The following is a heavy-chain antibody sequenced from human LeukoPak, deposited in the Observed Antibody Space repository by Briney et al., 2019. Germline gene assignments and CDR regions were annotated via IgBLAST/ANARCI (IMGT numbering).Heavy chain of an antibody. Sequence: GGSLRLSCGASGFNLRLYPMNRVRQAPGKGLEWVANIKEDGTEKHYVDSVKGRFTTSRDSAKKSLSRKMNSLRAEDTAVYFCARVDVAVYWRISHGFDIWGQGTTVIVSS. CDR2: IKEDGTEK. J-gene: IGHJ3*02. CDR1: GFNLRLYP. CDR3: ARVDVAVYWRISHGFDI. V-gene: IGHV3-7*01. D-gene: IGHD3-9*01.